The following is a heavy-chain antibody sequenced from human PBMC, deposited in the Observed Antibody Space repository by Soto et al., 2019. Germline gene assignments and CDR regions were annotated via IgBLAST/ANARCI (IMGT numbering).Heavy chain of an antibody. CDR1: GFTFSGDA. V-gene: IGHV3-21*01. Sequence: EVQLVESGGGLVKPGGSLRLSCAASGFTFSGDARNWVRQSPGKGLEWVSSISTTSTYIYYADSVKGRFTISRDNANNSLHLQMNDLRGEDTAVYYCTRDYVMDVWGQGTTVTVSS. D-gene: IGHD3-10*02. J-gene: IGHJ6*02. CDR3: TRDYVMDV. CDR2: ISTTSTYI.